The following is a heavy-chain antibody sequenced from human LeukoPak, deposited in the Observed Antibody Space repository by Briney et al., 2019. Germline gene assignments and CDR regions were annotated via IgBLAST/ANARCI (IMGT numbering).Heavy chain of an antibody. CDR1: GFTFSSYW. V-gene: IGHV3-7*01. J-gene: IGHJ4*02. CDR3: AREDSSGWYPYFDY. Sequence: GGSLRLSCAASGFTFSSYWVSWVRQAPGKGLEWVANIKQDGSEKYYVDSVKGRFTISRDNAKNSLYLQMNSLRAEDTAVYYCAREDSSGWYPYFDYWGQGTLVTVSS. D-gene: IGHD6-19*01. CDR2: IKQDGSEK.